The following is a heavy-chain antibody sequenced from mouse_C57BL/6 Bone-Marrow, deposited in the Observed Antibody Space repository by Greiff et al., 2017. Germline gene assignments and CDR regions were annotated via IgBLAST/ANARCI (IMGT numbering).Heavy chain of an antibody. CDR2: IYPGSGST. CDR3: ARPYDSNYGYGDV. V-gene: IGHV1-55*01. Sequence: VQLQQPGAELVKPGASVKMSCKASGYTFTSYWITWVKQRPGQGLEWIGDIYPGSGSTNYNEKFKSKATLTVAKSSSTAYMQHSSLTSEDSAVYYCARPYDSNYGYGDVWGTGTTVTVSA. D-gene: IGHD2-5*01. CDR1: GYTFTSYW. J-gene: IGHJ1*03.